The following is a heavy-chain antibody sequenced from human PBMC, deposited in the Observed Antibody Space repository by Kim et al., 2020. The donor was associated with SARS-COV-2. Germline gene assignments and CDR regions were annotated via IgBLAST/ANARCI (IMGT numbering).Heavy chain of an antibody. CDR2: INPNSGGT. Sequence: ASVKVSCKASGYTFTGYYMHWVRQAPGQGLEWMGWINPNSGGTNYAQKFQGRVTMTRDTSISTAYMELSRLRSDDTAVYYCATSRRAARQGFDYWGQGTLVTVSS. CDR3: ATSRRAARQGFDY. D-gene: IGHD6-6*01. J-gene: IGHJ4*02. CDR1: GYTFTGYY. V-gene: IGHV1-2*02.